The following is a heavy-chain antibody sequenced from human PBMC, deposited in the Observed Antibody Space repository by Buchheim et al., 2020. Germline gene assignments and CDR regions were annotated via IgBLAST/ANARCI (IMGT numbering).Heavy chain of an antibody. CDR2: IGTAGDT. J-gene: IGHJ5*02. CDR3: VRARYSSSWYDH. V-gene: IGHV3-13*01. D-gene: IGHD6-19*01. CDR1: GFTFSSYD. Sequence: EVQLVESGGGFVQPGGSLRLSCAASGFTFSSYDMHWVRQTTGKGLEWVSGIGTAGDTYYPGSVRGRFTISRDNVKNSLYLQMNGLRAGDTAVYYCVRARYSSSWYDHWGQGTL.